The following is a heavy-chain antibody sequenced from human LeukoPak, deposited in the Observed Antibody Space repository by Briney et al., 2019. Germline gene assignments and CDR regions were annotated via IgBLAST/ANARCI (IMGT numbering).Heavy chain of an antibody. CDR3: ARDIESGYFDY. Sequence: PGGSLRLSCAASGFTFSSYDMHWVRQAPGKGLEWVAVISFDGSNKYCADSVKGQFTISRDDSKNTLYLQMNSLRAEDTAVYYCARDIESGYFDYWGQGTLVTVSS. D-gene: IGHD3-16*02. CDR2: ISFDGSNK. CDR1: GFTFSSYD. J-gene: IGHJ4*02. V-gene: IGHV3-33*01.